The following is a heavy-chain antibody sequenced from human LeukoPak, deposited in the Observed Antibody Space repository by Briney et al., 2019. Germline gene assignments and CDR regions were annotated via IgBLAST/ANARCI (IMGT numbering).Heavy chain of an antibody. CDR1: GYTFTSYY. CDR2: INPSGGST. J-gene: IGHJ4*02. V-gene: IGHV1-46*01. Sequence: ASVKVSCKASGYTFTSYYMHWVRQAPGQGLEWMGIINPSGGSTSYAQKFQGRVTMTRDTSTSTVYMELSSLRAEDTAVYYCARNQYQLLHHDYWGQGTLVTVSS. D-gene: IGHD2-2*01. CDR3: ARNQYQLLHHDY.